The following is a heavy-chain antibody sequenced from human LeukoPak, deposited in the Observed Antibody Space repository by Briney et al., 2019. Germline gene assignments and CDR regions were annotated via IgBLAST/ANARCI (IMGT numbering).Heavy chain of an antibody. J-gene: IGHJ4*02. D-gene: IGHD2-2*01. CDR2: ISGSGGST. CDR1: GFTFSSYA. Sequence: PGGSLRLSCAASGFTFSSYAMTWVRQAPGKGLEWVSAISGSGGSTYYADSVKGRFTISRDNSKNTLYLQMNSLRAEDTAVYYCAKGDCSSTSCYTSPFDYWGQGTLVTVSS. CDR3: AKGDCSSTSCYTSPFDY. V-gene: IGHV3-23*01.